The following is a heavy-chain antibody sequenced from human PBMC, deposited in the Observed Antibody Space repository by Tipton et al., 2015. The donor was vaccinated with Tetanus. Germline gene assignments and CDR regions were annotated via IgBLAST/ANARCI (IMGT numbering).Heavy chain of an antibody. J-gene: IGHJ6*02. CDR3: ARDRAVPVQAYGTDV. Sequence: QLVQSGPEVKKPGASVRVSCKASGYPISDFGISWVRQAPGQGLEWVGWISPFTGDTEYAQNLQDRLILTTDTSTATAYVEVRSLTSDDTAVYYCARDRAVPVQAYGTDVWGQGTTVTVSS. CDR1: GYPISDFG. CDR2: ISPFTGDT. D-gene: IGHD6-19*01. V-gene: IGHV1-18*01.